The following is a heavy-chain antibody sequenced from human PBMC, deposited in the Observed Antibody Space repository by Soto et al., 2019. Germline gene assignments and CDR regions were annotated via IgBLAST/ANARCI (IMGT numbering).Heavy chain of an antibody. CDR2: IYPGDSDT. Sequence: PVESLTISCKGSGYSFTSYWIGWVRQMPGKGLEWLGIIYPGDSDTRYSPSFQGQVTITADKSISTAYLQWSSLKASDTAMYYRARHSSYSPTPVYYYGMDVWGQGTTVTVSS. V-gene: IGHV5-51*01. CDR1: GYSFTSYW. D-gene: IGHD4-4*01. J-gene: IGHJ6*02. CDR3: ARHSSYSPTPVYYYGMDV.